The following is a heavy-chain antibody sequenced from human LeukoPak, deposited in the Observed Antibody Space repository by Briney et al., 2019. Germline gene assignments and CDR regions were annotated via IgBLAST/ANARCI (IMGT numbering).Heavy chain of an antibody. J-gene: IGHJ5*02. CDR1: GGSISSGDYY. D-gene: IGHD3-22*01. CDR3: ARPYYYDSRIDP. V-gene: IGHV4-30-4*01. Sequence: SETLSLSCTVSGGSISSGDYYWSWIRQPPGKGLEWIAYMYYSGSTYYNPSLKSRVTMSADTSKNQLSLKLSSVTAADTAVYYYARPYYYDSRIDPWGQGILVTVSS. CDR2: MYYSGST.